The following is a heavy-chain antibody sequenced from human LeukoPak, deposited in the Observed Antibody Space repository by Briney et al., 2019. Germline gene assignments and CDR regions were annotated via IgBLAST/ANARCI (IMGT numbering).Heavy chain of an antibody. CDR3: ASKWFCGGDCYYQIDF. D-gene: IGHD2-21*02. Sequence: PGGSLRLSCAASGFTFSSFWMSWVRQAPGTGLEWVANIKPDGSEKYYMDSVKGRFTISRDNAKNSLYLQMNSLRAEDTAVYYCASKWFCGGDCYYQIDFWGQGTLVTVPS. J-gene: IGHJ4*02. CDR2: IKPDGSEK. V-gene: IGHV3-7*01. CDR1: GFTFSSFW.